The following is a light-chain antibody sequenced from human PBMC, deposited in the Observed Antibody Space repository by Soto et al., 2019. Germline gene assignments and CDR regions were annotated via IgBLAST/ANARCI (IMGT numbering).Light chain of an antibody. Sequence: QSALTQPPSVSGSPGQSVTISCTGTSTDFVSYNRVSWYQQHPGRAPRLLIHGVTTRPSGISGRFSASKSGLTASLTISGLQPEDEADYYCSSFTSNRIYVFGPGTKVTVL. V-gene: IGLV2-18*02. J-gene: IGLJ1*01. CDR3: SSFTSNRIYV. CDR2: GVT. CDR1: STDFVSYNR.